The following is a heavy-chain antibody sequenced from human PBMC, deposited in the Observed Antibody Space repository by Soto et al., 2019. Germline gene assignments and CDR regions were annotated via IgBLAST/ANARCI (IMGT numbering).Heavy chain of an antibody. CDR1: GFTFSDHY. J-gene: IGHJ6*02. D-gene: IGHD2-2*01. CDR3: ARERCSSPSCYYYYGMDV. CDR2: TRNKANSYTT. V-gene: IGHV3-72*01. Sequence: GESLKISCAASGFTFSDHYMDWVRQAPGKGLEWVGRTRNKANSYTTEYAASVKGRFTISRDDSKNSLYLQMNSLKTEDTAVYYCARERCSSPSCYYYYGMDVWGQGTTVTVSS.